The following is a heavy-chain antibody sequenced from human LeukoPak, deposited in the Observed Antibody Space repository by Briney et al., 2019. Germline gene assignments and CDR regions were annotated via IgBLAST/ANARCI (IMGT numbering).Heavy chain of an antibody. CDR2: INHSGSN. V-gene: IGHV4-34*01. CDR3: ARGGVRYYDSKDLLDY. Sequence: SETLSLTCAVYGGSFSGYYWSWIRQPPGKGLEWIGEINHSGSNNYNPSLKSRVTISVDTSKNQFSLRLSSVTAADTAVYYCARGGVRYYDSKDLLDYWGQGTLVTVSS. D-gene: IGHD3-22*01. J-gene: IGHJ4*02. CDR1: GGSFSGYY.